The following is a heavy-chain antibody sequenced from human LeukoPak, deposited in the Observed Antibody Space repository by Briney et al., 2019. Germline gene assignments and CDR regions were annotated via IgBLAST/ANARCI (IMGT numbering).Heavy chain of an antibody. CDR2: ISSSSSYI. J-gene: IGHJ3*02. D-gene: IGHD3-10*01. Sequence: GGSLRLSCAASGFTFSSYSMNWVRQAPGKGLEWVSSISSSSSYIYYADSVKGRFTISRDNAKNSLYLQMNSLRAEDTALYYCAKELMVRAIHAFDIWGQGTMVTVSS. CDR3: AKELMVRAIHAFDI. V-gene: IGHV3-21*04. CDR1: GFTFSSYS.